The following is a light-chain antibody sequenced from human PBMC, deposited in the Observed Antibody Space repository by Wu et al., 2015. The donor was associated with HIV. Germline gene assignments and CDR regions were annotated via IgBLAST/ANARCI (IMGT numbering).Light chain of an antibody. CDR1: QSISNY. CDR3: QQYKSYPWT. Sequence: DIQMTQSPSSLSASVRDRVTITCRASQSISNYLNWYQQKPGTAPKLLIYKASSLESGVPSRFSGSGSGTEFTLTISSLQPDDFATYYCQQYKSYPWTFGQGTKVEIK. V-gene: IGKV1-5*03. CDR2: KAS. J-gene: IGKJ1*01.